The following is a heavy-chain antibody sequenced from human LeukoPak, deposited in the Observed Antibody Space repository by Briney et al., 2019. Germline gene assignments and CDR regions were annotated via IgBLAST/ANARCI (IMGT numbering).Heavy chain of an antibody. CDR2: MNPNSGNT. Sequence: TSVKVSCKASGYPFTSYDINWVRQATGPGLEWMGWMNPNSGNTGYAQKFQGRVTITRNTSISTAYMELSSLRSEDTAVYYCARAPRITMVRGVIYWFDPWGQGTLVTVSS. D-gene: IGHD3-10*01. CDR1: GYPFTSYD. V-gene: IGHV1-8*03. CDR3: ARAPRITMVRGVIYWFDP. J-gene: IGHJ5*02.